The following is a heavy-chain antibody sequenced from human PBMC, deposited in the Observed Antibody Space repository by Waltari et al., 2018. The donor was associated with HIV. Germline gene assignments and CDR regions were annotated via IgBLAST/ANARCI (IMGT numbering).Heavy chain of an antibody. CDR1: GFTFSSYW. D-gene: IGHD3-10*01. V-gene: IGHV3-7*04. J-gene: IGHJ4*02. CDR2: IKKDGSEK. Sequence: EVQLVESGGGLVQPGGSLRLSCAASGFTFSSYWMSWVRQAPGKGLEWVAKIKKDGSEKYYVDSVNGRFTIARDNAENSLYLQMNSLRAEDTAVYYCARGGFYGSGSKVNWGQGTLVTVSS. CDR3: ARGGFYGSGSKVN.